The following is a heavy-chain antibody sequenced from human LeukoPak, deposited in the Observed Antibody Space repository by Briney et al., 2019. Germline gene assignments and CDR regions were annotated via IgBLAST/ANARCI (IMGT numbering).Heavy chain of an antibody. V-gene: IGHV3-48*03. CDR3: AREYPDNGDGWGY. Sequence: GGSLRLSCAASGLTFSNYEMNWVRQAPGKELEWISYISGSGGIMFYADSVKGRFTISRDNAKNSVYLQMGSLKAEDTAVYYCAREYPDNGDGWGYWGQGTLVTVSS. D-gene: IGHD1-1*01. J-gene: IGHJ4*02. CDR1: GLTFSNYE. CDR2: ISGSGGIM.